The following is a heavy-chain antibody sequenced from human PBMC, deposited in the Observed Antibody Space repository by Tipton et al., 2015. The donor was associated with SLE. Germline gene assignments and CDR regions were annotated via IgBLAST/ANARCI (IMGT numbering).Heavy chain of an antibody. CDR3: ARGDKQWLVQGNWFDP. J-gene: IGHJ5*02. Sequence: TLSLTCTVSGGSISSHYWSWIRQPPGKGLEWIGYIYYRGSTNYNPSLKSRVTISVDTSKNQFSPKLSSVTAADTAVYYCARGDKQWLVQGNWFDPWGQGTLVTVSS. CDR2: IYYRGST. CDR1: GGSISSHY. D-gene: IGHD6-19*01. V-gene: IGHV4-59*11.